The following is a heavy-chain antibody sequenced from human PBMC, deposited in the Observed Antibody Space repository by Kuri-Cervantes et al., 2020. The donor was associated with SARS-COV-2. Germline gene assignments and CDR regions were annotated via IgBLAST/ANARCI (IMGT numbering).Heavy chain of an antibody. Sequence: SETLSLTCAGSGGTISSSNWWSWVRQPPGKGLEWIGVIYHSGSTNYNPSLKSRVTISVDKSKNQFSLKLSSVTAADTAVYYCARGSHPYGDKRRGAFDIWGQGTMVTVSS. CDR2: IYHSGST. J-gene: IGHJ3*02. CDR1: GGTISSSNW. V-gene: IGHV4-4*02. D-gene: IGHD4-17*01. CDR3: ARGSHPYGDKRRGAFDI.